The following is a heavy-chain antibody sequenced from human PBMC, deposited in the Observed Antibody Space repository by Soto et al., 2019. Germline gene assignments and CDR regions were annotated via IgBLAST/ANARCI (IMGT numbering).Heavy chain of an antibody. CDR3: ARDSSSWYYWFDP. D-gene: IGHD6-13*01. V-gene: IGHV1-18*01. Sequence: GASVKVSCKASGYTFTSYGISWVRQAPGQGLEWMGWISAYNGNTNYAKKLQGRVTMTTDTSTSTAYKELRSLRSDDTVLFCCARDSSSWYYWFDPWGQGTLVTVSS. J-gene: IGHJ5*02. CDR2: ISAYNGNT. CDR1: GYTFTSYG.